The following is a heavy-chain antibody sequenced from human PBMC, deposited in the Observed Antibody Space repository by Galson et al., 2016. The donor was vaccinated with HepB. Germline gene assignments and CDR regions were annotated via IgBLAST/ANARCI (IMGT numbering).Heavy chain of an antibody. D-gene: IGHD1-1*01. CDR3: AKAPPPLANFGMDV. CDR2: ISYDGSNK. CDR1: GFTFRSYG. J-gene: IGHJ6*02. V-gene: IGHV3-30*18. Sequence: SLRLSCAASGFTFRSYGMHWVRQAPGKGLEWVAVISYDGSNKYYADSVKGRFTISRDNSKNTLYLHMNSLRAEDTAVYYCAKAPPPLANFGMDVWGQGTTVTVSS.